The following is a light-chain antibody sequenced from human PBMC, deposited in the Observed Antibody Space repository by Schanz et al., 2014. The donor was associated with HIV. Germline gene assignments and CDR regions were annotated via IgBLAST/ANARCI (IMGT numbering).Light chain of an antibody. V-gene: IGLV2-14*02. J-gene: IGLJ2*01. CDR3: SSYTSSSTVV. CDR2: EVT. Sequence: QSALTQPASVSGSPGQSITISCTGTRNDVGTYNLVSWYQQHPGKAPQLMIYEVTKRPSGVSDRFSGSKSGNTASLTISGLQADDEADYYCSSYTSSSTVVFGGGTKLTVL. CDR1: RNDVGTYNL.